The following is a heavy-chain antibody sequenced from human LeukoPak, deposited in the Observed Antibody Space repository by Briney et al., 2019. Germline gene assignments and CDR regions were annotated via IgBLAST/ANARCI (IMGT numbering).Heavy chain of an antibody. Sequence: PGGSLRPSCAASGFTFRSHGMHWVRQAPGKGLEWVAGIWYDGSNEDYADSVKGRFTISRDNSKNTLYLQMNSLRVEDTAVYYCARDGQNGSPYATDVWGQGTTVTVSS. V-gene: IGHV3-33*01. CDR3: ARDGQNGSPYATDV. CDR2: IWYDGSNE. D-gene: IGHD3-10*01. CDR1: GFTFRSHG. J-gene: IGHJ6*02.